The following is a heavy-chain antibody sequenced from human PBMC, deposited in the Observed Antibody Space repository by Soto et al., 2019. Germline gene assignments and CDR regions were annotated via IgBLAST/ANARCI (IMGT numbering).Heavy chain of an antibody. V-gene: IGHV3-53*01. CDR1: GFTVSTNY. D-gene: IGHD1-7*01. J-gene: IGHJ4*02. CDR2: IYNSGST. CDR3: ARVFFWGDDNWNYL. Sequence: EVQLVESGGGLIQPGGSLRLSCAASGFTVSTNYMTWVRQAPGKGLEWVSLIYNSGSTYYADSVKGRFTISRDSSKNTLYLQMNSLRAEDTAVYYCARVFFWGDDNWNYLWGQGTLVTVSS.